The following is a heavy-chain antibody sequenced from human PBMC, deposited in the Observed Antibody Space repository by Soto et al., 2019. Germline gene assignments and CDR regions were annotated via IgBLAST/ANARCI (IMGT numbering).Heavy chain of an antibody. CDR2: IYPGDSDT. Sequence: GESLKISCKGSGYSFTSYWIGWVRQMPGKGLEWMGIIYPGDSDTRYSPSFQGQVTISADKSISTAYLQWSSLKASDTAMYYCARRALRYFDWLPADAFGIWGQGTML. V-gene: IGHV5-51*01. J-gene: IGHJ3*02. D-gene: IGHD3-9*01. CDR3: ARRALRYFDWLPADAFGI. CDR1: GYSFTSYW.